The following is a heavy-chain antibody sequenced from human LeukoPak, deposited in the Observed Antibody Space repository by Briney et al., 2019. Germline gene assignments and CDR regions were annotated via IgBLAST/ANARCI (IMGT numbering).Heavy chain of an antibody. J-gene: IGHJ4*02. D-gene: IGHD2-2*02. CDR2: ISPYNGNT. Sequence: HRASVKVSCKASGYSFTSYGISWVRQAPGQGLEWMAWISPYNGNTKFAQNFQDRVTMTTDRSASTAYMELRSLRSDDTAMYYCARPYCSDISCYIGVNYWGQGTLVTVSS. V-gene: IGHV1-18*01. CDR1: GYSFTSYG. CDR3: ARPYCSDISCYIGVNY.